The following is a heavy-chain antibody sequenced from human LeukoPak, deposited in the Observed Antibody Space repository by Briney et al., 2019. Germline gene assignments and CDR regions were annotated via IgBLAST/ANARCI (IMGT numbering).Heavy chain of an antibody. CDR3: ARDFPANWCSNSRPSVGYMDV. J-gene: IGHJ6*03. V-gene: IGHV1-2*02. Sequence: ASVKVSCKASGYTFTGHYMHWVRQAPGQGLEWMGWINPNSGGTNYAQKFQGRVTMTRDTSISTAYMELSRLRSDDTAVYYCARDFPANWCSNSRPSVGYMDVWGKGTTVTVSS. CDR2: INPNSGGT. CDR1: GYTFTGHY. D-gene: IGHD2-2*01.